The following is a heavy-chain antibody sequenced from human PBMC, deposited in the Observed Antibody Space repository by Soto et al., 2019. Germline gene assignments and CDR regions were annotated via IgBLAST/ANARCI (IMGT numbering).Heavy chain of an antibody. J-gene: IGHJ3*02. CDR1: GYTFASYG. D-gene: IGHD2-2*01. V-gene: IGHV1-18*01. Sequence: ASVKVSCKASGYTFASYGISWGRQAPGQGLEWMGWISAYNGNTNYAQKLQGRVTMTTDTSTSTAYMELRSLRSDDTAVYYCASGISTSWDDAFDIWGKGTMVTAS. CDR2: ISAYNGNT. CDR3: ASGISTSWDDAFDI.